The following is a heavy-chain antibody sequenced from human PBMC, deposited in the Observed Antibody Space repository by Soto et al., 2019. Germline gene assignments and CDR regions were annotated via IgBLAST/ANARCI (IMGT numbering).Heavy chain of an antibody. CDR1: GFTFDVYA. J-gene: IGHJ4*02. Sequence: GGSLTLSCAPSGFTFDVYAMHWVRHAPGKGLGWVSGISWNSGSIGYAGSVKGRFTISRDNAKHSLYLQMNSLRAEDTALYYCAKGGYYDFWSGYDYWGQGTLVTVSS. V-gene: IGHV3-9*01. CDR2: ISWNSGSI. D-gene: IGHD3-3*01. CDR3: AKGGYYDFWSGYDY.